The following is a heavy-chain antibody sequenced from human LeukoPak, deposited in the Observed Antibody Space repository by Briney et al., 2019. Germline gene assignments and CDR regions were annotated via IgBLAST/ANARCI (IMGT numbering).Heavy chain of an antibody. D-gene: IGHD6-13*01. CDR1: AFTFSSYE. V-gene: IGHV3-48*03. CDR2: ISSSGSTI. J-gene: IGHJ4*02. Sequence: GGFLRLSCAASAFTFSSYEMNWVRQAPEKGLEWVSYISSSGSTIYYADSVKGRFTISRDNAKNSLYLQMNSLRAEDTAVYYCARGSIAAAYFDYWGQGTLVTVSS. CDR3: ARGSIAAAYFDY.